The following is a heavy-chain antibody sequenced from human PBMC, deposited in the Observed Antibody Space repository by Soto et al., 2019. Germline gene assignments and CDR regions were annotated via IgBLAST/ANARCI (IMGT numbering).Heavy chain of an antibody. CDR1: GGSISSYY. CDR3: ARDACSGRSCYACFHP. J-gene: IGHJ5*02. CDR2: IYYSGST. D-gene: IGHD2-15*01. V-gene: IGHV4-59*01. Sequence: SETLSLTCTVSGGSISSYYWSWIRQPPGKGLEWIGYIYYSGSTNYNPSHKSRVTISVDTSKNQFSLKLSSVTAADTAVYHCARDACSGRSCYACFHPWGPGTMVTLSS.